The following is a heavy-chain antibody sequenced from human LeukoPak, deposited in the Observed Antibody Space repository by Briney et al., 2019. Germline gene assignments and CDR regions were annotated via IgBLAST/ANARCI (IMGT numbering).Heavy chain of an antibody. CDR1: GYTFTSYD. Sequence: ASVKVSCKASGYTFTSYDINWVQQATGQGLEWMGWMNPNSDNTGYAQKFQGRVTMTRNTSISTAYMELSSLRSEDTAVYYCARVRAAAGPPRGFGYWGQGTLVTVSS. V-gene: IGHV1-8*01. CDR2: MNPNSDNT. J-gene: IGHJ4*02. D-gene: IGHD6-13*01. CDR3: ARVRAAAGPPRGFGY.